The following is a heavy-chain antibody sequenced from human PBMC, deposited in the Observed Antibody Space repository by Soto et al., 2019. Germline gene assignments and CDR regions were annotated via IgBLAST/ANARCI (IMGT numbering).Heavy chain of an antibody. Sequence: SVKASSKASRYTNTSYVISSVRQAPRQGLERMGWISAYNGNTNYAQKLQGRVTMTTDTSTSTAYMELRSLRSDDTAVYYCARDGDFWSGYPYFDYWGQGTLVTVSS. CDR3: ARDGDFWSGYPYFDY. D-gene: IGHD3-3*01. CDR2: ISAYNGNT. J-gene: IGHJ4*02. CDR1: RYTNTSYV. V-gene: IGHV1-18*01.